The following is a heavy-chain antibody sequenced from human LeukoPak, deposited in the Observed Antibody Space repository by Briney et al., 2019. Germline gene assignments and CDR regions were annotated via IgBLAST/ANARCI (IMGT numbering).Heavy chain of an antibody. D-gene: IGHD2-15*01. V-gene: IGHV3-7*01. CDR2: IKQDGGSK. Sequence: GGSLRLSCVASGFSFRSYWMSLGRQAPGERLEFVANIKQDGGSKNYVDSVKGRFTISRDNAENSLYLQMSSLRAEDTALYYCARDPGWSSFDIWGQGIMVTVSS. CDR3: ARDPGWSSFDI. J-gene: IGHJ3*02. CDR1: GFSFRSYW.